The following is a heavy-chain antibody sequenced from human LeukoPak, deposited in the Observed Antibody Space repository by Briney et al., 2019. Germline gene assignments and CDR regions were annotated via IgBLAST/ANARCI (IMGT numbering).Heavy chain of an antibody. Sequence: GGSLRLSCVASGFTFSSYAMGWVRQAPGKRPEWVSSLTDSGGTTYYVDSVKGRFTISRDNGKNTLFLQMNSLRAEDAAVYYCVRGNDYGGPHYWGQGTLVTVSS. J-gene: IGHJ4*02. D-gene: IGHD4-23*01. CDR1: GFTFSSYA. CDR2: LTDSGGTT. CDR3: VRGNDYGGPHY. V-gene: IGHV3-23*01.